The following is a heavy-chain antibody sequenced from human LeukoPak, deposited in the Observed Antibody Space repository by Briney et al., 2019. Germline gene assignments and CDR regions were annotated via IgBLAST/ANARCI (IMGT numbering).Heavy chain of an antibody. Sequence: AGGSLRLSCAASGFTFSSYSMNWVRQAPGKGLEWVSSISSSSSYIYYADSVKGRFTISRDNAKNSLYLQMNSLRAEDTAVYYCANLNTRTRGAFDIWGQGTMVTVSS. CDR1: GFTFSSYS. V-gene: IGHV3-21*01. J-gene: IGHJ3*02. CDR3: ANLNTRTRGAFDI. D-gene: IGHD2-2*01. CDR2: ISSSSSYI.